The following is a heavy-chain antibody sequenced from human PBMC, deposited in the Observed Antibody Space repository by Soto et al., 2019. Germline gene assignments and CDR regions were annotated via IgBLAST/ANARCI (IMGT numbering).Heavy chain of an antibody. J-gene: IGHJ1*01. D-gene: IGHD5-12*01. Sequence: VESLKISCKTSGYRFASYWIGWGRQMPGKGLEWMGIIYPDDSDTRYSPSFQGQVTISADKSINTAYLQWSSLKASDSAMYYCARQERAGYTSGYLHHSRLGPLVT. CDR3: ARQERAGYTSGYLHH. CDR1: GYRFASYW. CDR2: IYPDDSDT. V-gene: IGHV5-51*01.